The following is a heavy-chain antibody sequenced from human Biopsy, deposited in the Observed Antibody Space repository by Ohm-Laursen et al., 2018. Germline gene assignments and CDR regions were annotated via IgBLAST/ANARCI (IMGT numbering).Heavy chain of an antibody. V-gene: IGHV3-66*01. CDR1: GITVNDHY. Sequence: GSLRLSCAASGITVNDHYMSWVRQAPGKGLEWVSSLHDRGVTYYADSVKGRFTISGDSSKNTLYLQMNSLRVEDTAVYYCAGAMSIGADWGQGTLVTVSS. CDR3: AGAMSIGAD. J-gene: IGHJ4*02. D-gene: IGHD3-16*01. CDR2: LHDRGVT.